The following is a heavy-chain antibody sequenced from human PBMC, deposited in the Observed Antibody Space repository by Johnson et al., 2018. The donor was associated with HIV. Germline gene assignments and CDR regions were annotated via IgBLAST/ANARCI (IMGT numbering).Heavy chain of an antibody. J-gene: IGHJ3*01. V-gene: IGHV3-33*01. CDR2: IWADGSNT. CDR3: ARAIAAAGSSREDDA. CDR1: GFSFSTYG. D-gene: IGHD6-13*01. Sequence: HVQLVESGGGVVQTGRSLRLSCASSGFSFSTYGMHWVRQAPGKGLEWVAIIWADGSNTYCADSVKGRFTISRDNSKNTLYLQMNSLRAEDKALYYCARAIAAAGSSREDDAWGQGTMVTVSS.